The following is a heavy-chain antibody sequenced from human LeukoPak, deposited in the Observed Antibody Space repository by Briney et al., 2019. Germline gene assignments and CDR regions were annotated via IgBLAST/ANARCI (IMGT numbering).Heavy chain of an antibody. CDR1: GFTFSNAW. CDR3: ALSGTAAGRVSRDY. V-gene: IGHV3-15*01. Sequence: GGSLRLSCAASGFTFSNAWMSWVRQAPGKGLEWVGRIKSKTDGGTTDYAAPVKGRFTISRDDSKNTLYLQMNSLRAEDTAVYYCALSGTAAGRVSRDYWGQGTLVTVSS. J-gene: IGHJ4*02. D-gene: IGHD6-13*01. CDR2: IKSKTDGGTT.